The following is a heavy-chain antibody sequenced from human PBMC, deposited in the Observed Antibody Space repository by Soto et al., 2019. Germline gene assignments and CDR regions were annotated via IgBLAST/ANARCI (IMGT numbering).Heavy chain of an antibody. V-gene: IGHV3-23*01. Sequence: GGSLRLSCAASGFTFSSYAMGWVRQAPGKGLEWVSAISGSGGSTYYADSVKGRFTISRDNSKNTLYLQMNSLRAEDTAVYYCARCSGGSCYLSNFDYWGQGTLVTVSS. D-gene: IGHD2-15*01. CDR3: ARCSGGSCYLSNFDY. CDR2: ISGSGGST. CDR1: GFTFSSYA. J-gene: IGHJ4*02.